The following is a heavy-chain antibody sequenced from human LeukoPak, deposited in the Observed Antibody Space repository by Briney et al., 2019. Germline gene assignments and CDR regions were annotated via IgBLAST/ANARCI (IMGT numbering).Heavy chain of an antibody. D-gene: IGHD1-26*01. V-gene: IGHV3-9*01. CDR3: AKANGGSYNNWFDP. Sequence: GGSLTLSCAASGFTFDDYAKHWARQAPGQGLEWDSGISWNSGSIGYADSVKGRFTISRDNSKNTLYLQMNSLRAEDTAVYYCAKANGGSYNNWFDPWGQGTLVTVSS. J-gene: IGHJ5*02. CDR1: GFTFDDYA. CDR2: ISWNSGSI.